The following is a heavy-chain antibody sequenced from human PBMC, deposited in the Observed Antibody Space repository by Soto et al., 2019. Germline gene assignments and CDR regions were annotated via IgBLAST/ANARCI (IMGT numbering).Heavy chain of an antibody. V-gene: IGHV4-59*01. J-gene: IGHJ5*02. CDR1: GASINDYY. CDR3: ARANSSTWYKLEYKWFDP. D-gene: IGHD6-13*01. Sequence: SETLSLTCTVSGASINDYYWSWIRQTPGKGLEWVGFMYYSETTKYNPSLKGRVNMSLDTSKNQVSLHLKSVTAADTTVYYCARANSSTWYKLEYKWFDPWGQGTLVTVSS. CDR2: MYYSETT.